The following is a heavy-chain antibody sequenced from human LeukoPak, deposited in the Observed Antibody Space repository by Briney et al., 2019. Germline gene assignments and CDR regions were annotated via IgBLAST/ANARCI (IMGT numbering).Heavy chain of an antibody. CDR3: ASGVRGDYYYYGMDV. D-gene: IGHD3-10*01. CDR2: IYSSGST. CDR1: GASTGSRNYY. Sequence: SQTLSLTCTVSGASTGSRNYYWSWVRQPAGKGLEWIGRIYSSGSTNYNPSLKSRGTISVDTSKNQFSLKLSSVTAADTAVYYCASGVRGDYYYYGMDVWGQGTTVTVSS. J-gene: IGHJ6*02. V-gene: IGHV4-61*02.